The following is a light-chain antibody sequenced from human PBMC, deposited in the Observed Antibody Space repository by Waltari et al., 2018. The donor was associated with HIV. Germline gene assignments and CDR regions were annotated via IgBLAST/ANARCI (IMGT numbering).Light chain of an antibody. CDR1: QAVSNH. J-gene: IGKJ3*01. CDR2: AAS. CDR3: QQTYFTPLFT. V-gene: IGKV1-39*01. Sequence: DSQMTQSPSSLSASVGDRVTLTCRARQAVSNHLNWYQQKPGKAPKLLIYAASTLQSGVPSRFSGRGSGTDFTLTITNLQPEDLATYYCQQTYFTPLFTFGPGTIVDDK.